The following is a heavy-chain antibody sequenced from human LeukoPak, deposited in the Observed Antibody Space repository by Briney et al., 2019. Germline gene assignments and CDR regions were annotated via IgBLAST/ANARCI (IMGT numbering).Heavy chain of an antibody. Sequence: GGSLRLSCAASGFTFSDYVMSWVRQAPGKGLEWVSYINHDAKFIYYADSVRGRFIISRDNARNSLFLQMNSLRAEDTAVYFCATYDSGWYLTYWGQGTLVTVSS. D-gene: IGHD6-19*01. CDR3: ATYDSGWYLTY. V-gene: IGHV3-48*01. CDR1: GFTFSDYV. J-gene: IGHJ4*02. CDR2: INHDAKFI.